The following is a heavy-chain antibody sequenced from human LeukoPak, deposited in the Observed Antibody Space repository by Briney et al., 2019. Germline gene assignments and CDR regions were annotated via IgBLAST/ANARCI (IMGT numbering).Heavy chain of an antibody. CDR2: ISPYNGYT. CDR1: GYNFTSYG. J-gene: IGHJ3*02. Sequence: RASVKVSCKASGYNFTSYGISWVRQAPGQGLEWMGWISPYNGYTKFVQKFQGRVTMTSGTSTSTAYMELRSLRSDDTAVYYCTDAFDIWGQGTMVTVSS. CDR3: TDAFDI. V-gene: IGHV1-18*01.